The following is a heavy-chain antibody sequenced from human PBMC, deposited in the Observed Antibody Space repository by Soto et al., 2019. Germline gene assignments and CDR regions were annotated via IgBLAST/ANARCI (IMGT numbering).Heavy chain of an antibody. J-gene: IGHJ6*03. CDR1: GFSFSTYA. CDR2: ISYDGSNR. CDR3: ARPFYSSEDYHYYY. V-gene: IGHV3-30-3*01. D-gene: IGHD3-10*01. Sequence: QVQVVESGGGVVQPGRSLTLSCAASGFSFSTYAIHWFRQVPGKGLEWVALISYDGSNRHYVDSVKGRFTISRDNSKNTVSLHMXSLRLEDTAVYXCARPFYSSEDYHYYY.